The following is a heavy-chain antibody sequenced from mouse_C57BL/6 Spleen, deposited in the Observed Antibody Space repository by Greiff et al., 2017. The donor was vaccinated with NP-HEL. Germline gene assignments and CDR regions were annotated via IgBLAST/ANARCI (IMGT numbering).Heavy chain of an antibody. CDR3: ARDRDYYGRSYGGY. J-gene: IGHJ2*01. CDR1: GYSITSGYY. CDR2: ISYDGSN. V-gene: IGHV3-6*01. Sequence: EVQLQESGPGLVKPSQSLSLTCSVTGYSITSGYYWNWIRQFPGNKLEWMGYISYDGSNNYNPSLKNRISITRDTSKNQFFLKLNSVTTEDTATYYCARDRDYYGRSYGGYWGQGTTLTVAS. D-gene: IGHD1-1*01.